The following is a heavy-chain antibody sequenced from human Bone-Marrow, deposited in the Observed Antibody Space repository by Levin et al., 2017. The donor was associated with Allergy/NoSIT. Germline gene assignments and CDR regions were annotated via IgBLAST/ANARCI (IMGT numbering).Heavy chain of an antibody. Sequence: SQTLSLTCTVSGDSIRNSGYYWSWIRQHPDQGLEWIGYIYYTGSTFYNPSLKTRTTISVDTSRSQFSLRLTSVTAADTAIYFCARADALSYYYVDVWGKGSTVTVSS. CDR1: GDSIRNSGYY. V-gene: IGHV4-31*02. J-gene: IGHJ6*03. CDR3: ARADALSYYYVDV. CDR2: IYYTGST.